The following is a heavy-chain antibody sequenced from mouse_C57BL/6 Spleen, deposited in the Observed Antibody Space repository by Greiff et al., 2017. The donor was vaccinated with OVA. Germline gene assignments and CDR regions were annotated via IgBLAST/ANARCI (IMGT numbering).Heavy chain of an antibody. V-gene: IGHV5-4*03. Sequence: EVKLVESGGGLVKPGGSLKLSCAASGFTFSSYAMSWVRQTPEKRLEWVATISDGGSYTYYPDNVKGRFTISRDNAKNKLYLQMSHLKSEDTAMYYCARSQTAQATPFAYWGQGTLVTVSA. D-gene: IGHD3-2*02. CDR1: GFTFSSYA. J-gene: IGHJ3*01. CDR3: ARSQTAQATPFAY. CDR2: ISDGGSYT.